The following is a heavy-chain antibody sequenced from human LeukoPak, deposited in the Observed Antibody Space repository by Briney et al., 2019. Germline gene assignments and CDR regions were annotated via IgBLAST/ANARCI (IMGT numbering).Heavy chain of an antibody. CDR3: ARDGPCSSTSCYGEGFDP. V-gene: IGHV3-21*01. Sequence: TGGSLRLSCAVSGITLNNYGMSWVRQAPGKGLEWVSSISSSSSYIYYADSVKGRFTISRDNAKNSLYLQMNSLRAEDTAVYYCARDGPCSSTSCYGEGFDPWGQGTLVTVSS. D-gene: IGHD2-2*01. CDR2: ISSSSSYI. J-gene: IGHJ5*02. CDR1: GITLNNYG.